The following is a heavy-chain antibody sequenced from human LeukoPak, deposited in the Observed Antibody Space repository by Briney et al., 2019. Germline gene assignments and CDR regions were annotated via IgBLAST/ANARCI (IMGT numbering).Heavy chain of an antibody. CDR2: IWYDGSNK. Sequence: GGSLRLSCAASGFTVSNNYMSWVRQAPGKGLEWVAVIWYDGSNKYYADSVKGRFTISRDNSKNTLYLQMNSLRAEDTAVYYCARESYGDPHDWGQGTLVTVSS. CDR1: GFTVSNNY. J-gene: IGHJ4*02. CDR3: ARESYGDPHD. V-gene: IGHV3-33*08. D-gene: IGHD4-17*01.